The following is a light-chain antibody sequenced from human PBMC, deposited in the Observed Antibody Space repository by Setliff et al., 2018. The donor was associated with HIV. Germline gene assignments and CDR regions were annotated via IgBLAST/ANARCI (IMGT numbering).Light chain of an antibody. V-gene: IGLV2-23*02. Sequence: QSALTQPASVSGSPGQSITTSCTGTSSDVGGYNLVSWYQQHPGKAPKLMIYEVSKRPSGVSNRFSGSKSGNTASLTISGLQAEDEADYYCCSYAGSSTPYVFGTGTKVTVL. CDR1: SSDVGGYNL. CDR2: EVS. CDR3: CSYAGSSTPYV. J-gene: IGLJ1*01.